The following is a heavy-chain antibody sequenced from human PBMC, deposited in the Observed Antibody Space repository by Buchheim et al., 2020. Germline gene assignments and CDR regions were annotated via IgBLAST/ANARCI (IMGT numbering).Heavy chain of an antibody. V-gene: IGHV1-46*03. Sequence: QVHLVQSGAEVKKPGASVRVSCKASGNTFSSHHVHWVRQAPGQGLEWLGIMDPGGGSTINAQNFQGRVTMTRDTSTSTVYMELSSLTSDDTAAYFCARGADSATFYPPDYWGQGTL. J-gene: IGHJ4*02. CDR2: MDPGGGST. CDR1: GNTFSSHH. D-gene: IGHD1-26*01. CDR3: ARGADSATFYPPDY.